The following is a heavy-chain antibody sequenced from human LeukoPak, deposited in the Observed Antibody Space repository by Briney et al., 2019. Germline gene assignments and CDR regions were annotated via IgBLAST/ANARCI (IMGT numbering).Heavy chain of an antibody. J-gene: IGHJ3*01. D-gene: IGHD3-22*01. CDR2: ISSSSSYI. CDR3: ARVGGIYYDSSGPL. CDR1: GFTFSSYS. Sequence: PGGSLRLSCAASGFTFSSYSMNWVRQAPGKGLEWVSSISSSSSYIYYADSVKGRFTISRDNAKNSLYLQMNSLRAEDTAVYYCARVGGIYYDSSGPLWGQGTMVTVSP. V-gene: IGHV3-21*01.